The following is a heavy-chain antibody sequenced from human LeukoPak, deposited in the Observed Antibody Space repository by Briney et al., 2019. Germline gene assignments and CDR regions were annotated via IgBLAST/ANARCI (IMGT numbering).Heavy chain of an antibody. Sequence: PGGSLRLSCAASGFTFSSYAMSWVRQAPGKGLEWVSAISGSGGSTYYADSVKGRFTISRDNSKNTLYLQMNSLRAEDTAVYYCAKSGSSWLNKLGDFDYWGQGTLVTVSS. V-gene: IGHV3-23*01. D-gene: IGHD6-13*01. CDR1: GFTFSSYA. CDR3: AKSGSSWLNKLGDFDY. CDR2: ISGSGGST. J-gene: IGHJ4*02.